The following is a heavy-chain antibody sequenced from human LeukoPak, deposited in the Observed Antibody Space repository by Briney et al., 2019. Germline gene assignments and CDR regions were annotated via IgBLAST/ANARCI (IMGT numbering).Heavy chain of an antibody. CDR3: TRERSMSITMVRGPPGAFDI. CDR2: IRSKAYGGTT. V-gene: IGHV3-49*03. D-gene: IGHD3-10*01. CDR1: GFTFGDYA. Sequence: PGGFLRLSCTASGFTFGDYAMSWFRQAPGKGLEWVGFIRSKAYGGTTEYAASVKGRFTISRDDSKSIAYLQMNSLKTEDTAVYYCTRERSMSITMVRGPPGAFDIWGQGTMVTVSS. J-gene: IGHJ3*02.